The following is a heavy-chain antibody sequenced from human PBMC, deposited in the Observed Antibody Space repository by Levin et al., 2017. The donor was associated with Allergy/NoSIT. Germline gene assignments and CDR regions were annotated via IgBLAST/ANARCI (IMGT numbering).Heavy chain of an antibody. D-gene: IGHD3-22*01. J-gene: IGHJ4*02. CDR2: ISGYSGNT. Sequence: ASVKVSCKASGFTFTTYGIIWVRQAPGQGLEWMGWISGYSGNTDYAQKFQGRVSMTTDTSTSTAYMELRNLRSDDTAVYYCALVSYFESSGYYYPWGQGTQVTVSS. V-gene: IGHV1-18*01. CDR1: GFTFTTYG. CDR3: ALVSYFESSGYYYP.